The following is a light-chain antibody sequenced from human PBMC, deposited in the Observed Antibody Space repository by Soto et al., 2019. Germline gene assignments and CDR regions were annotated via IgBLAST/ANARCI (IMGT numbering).Light chain of an antibody. J-gene: IGLJ2*01. CDR3: TSYTSTSPHVV. V-gene: IGLV2-14*03. CDR2: DVS. CDR1: SSDVGGYNY. Sequence: QSALTQPASVSGSPGQSITISCTGTSSDVGGYNYVSWYQHHPGKAPKLMIYDVSDRPSGVSNRFSGSKSGNTASLTISGLQAEDEADYYCTSYTSTSPHVVFGGGTKLTFL.